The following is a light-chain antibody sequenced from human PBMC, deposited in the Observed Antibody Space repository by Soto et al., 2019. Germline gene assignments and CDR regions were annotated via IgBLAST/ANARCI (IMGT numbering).Light chain of an antibody. CDR1: SSDFGDDKY. V-gene: IGLV2-23*02. Sequence: QSVLTQPASVSGSPGQSITMSCTGSSSDFGDDKYVTWYQQQPGKGPNLLIYGVSKRPSGVSNRFSGSKSGNTASLTISGLQAGDEADYYCCSFAGSSTFWVFGGGTKLTVL. CDR3: CSFAGSSTFWV. CDR2: GVS. J-gene: IGLJ3*02.